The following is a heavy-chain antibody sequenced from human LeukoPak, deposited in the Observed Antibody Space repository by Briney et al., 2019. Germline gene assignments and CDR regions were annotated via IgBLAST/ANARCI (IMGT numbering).Heavy chain of an antibody. V-gene: IGHV4-39*07. CDR3: ARGWYRRAEYFQH. D-gene: IGHD1-26*01. Sequence: SETLSLTCTVSGGSISSSSYYWGWIRQPPGKGLEWIGSIYYSGSTYYNPSLKSRVTISVDTSKNQFSLKLSSVTAADTAVYYCARGWYRRAEYFQHWGQGTLVTVSS. CDR2: IYYSGST. J-gene: IGHJ1*01. CDR1: GGSISSSSYY.